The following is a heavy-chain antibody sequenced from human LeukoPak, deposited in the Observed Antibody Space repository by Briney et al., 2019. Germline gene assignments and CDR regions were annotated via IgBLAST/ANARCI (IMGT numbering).Heavy chain of an antibody. CDR1: GYSFTSYW. CDR2: IYPGDSDT. Sequence: PGESLKISCKGSGYSFTSYWIGWVRQMPGKGLEWMGIIYPGDSDTRYSPSFQGQVTISADKSICTAYLQWSSLKASDTAMYYCARHSHYCSSTSCYEPFDYWGQGTLVTVSS. J-gene: IGHJ4*02. CDR3: ARHSHYCSSTSCYEPFDY. D-gene: IGHD2-2*01. V-gene: IGHV5-51*01.